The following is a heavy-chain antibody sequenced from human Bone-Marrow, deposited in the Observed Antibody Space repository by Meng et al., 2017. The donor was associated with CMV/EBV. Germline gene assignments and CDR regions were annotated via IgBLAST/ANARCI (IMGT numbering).Heavy chain of an antibody. CDR3: ATDGWAVFGVAHDD. CDR2: IISKSDGGTT. D-gene: IGHD3-3*01. Sequence: GESLKISCAASGFTFSNAWMSWVRQAPGKGLEWVGRIISKSDGGTTDYAATVKGRFTISRDDSENTLHLQMNSLKTEDTAVYYCATDGWAVFGVAHDDWGQGTLVTVSS. CDR1: GFTFSNAW. V-gene: IGHV3-15*01. J-gene: IGHJ4*02.